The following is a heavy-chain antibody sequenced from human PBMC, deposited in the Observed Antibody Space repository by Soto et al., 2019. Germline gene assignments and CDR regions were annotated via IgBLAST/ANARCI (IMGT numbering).Heavy chain of an antibody. J-gene: IGHJ4*02. CDR2: FDPEDGET. Sequence: ASVKVSCKVSGYTLTELSMHWVRQAPGKGLEWMGGFDPEDGETIYAQKFQGRVTMTEDTSTGTAYMELRSLRSDDTAVYYCASSEKGDYSYFDFWGQGTLVTFSS. V-gene: IGHV1-24*01. D-gene: IGHD4-17*01. CDR1: GYTLTELS. CDR3: ASSEKGDYSYFDF.